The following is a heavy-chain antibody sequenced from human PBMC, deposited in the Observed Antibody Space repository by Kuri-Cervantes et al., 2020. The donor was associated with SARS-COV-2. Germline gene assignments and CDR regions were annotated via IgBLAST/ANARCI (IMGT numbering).Heavy chain of an antibody. CDR3: ARDRQNWGFGVAH. CDR2: VWYDGTTK. V-gene: IGHV3-33*01. D-gene: IGHD7-27*01. CDR1: GFTFTTFG. J-gene: IGHJ4*02. Sequence: GGSLRLSCAASGFTFTTFGMHWVRQPPGKGLEWVAVVWYDGTTKHYSDSVKGRFTISRDNSKNTLSLQMESLRVEDTAVYYCARDRQNWGFGVAHWGQRTPVTVSS.